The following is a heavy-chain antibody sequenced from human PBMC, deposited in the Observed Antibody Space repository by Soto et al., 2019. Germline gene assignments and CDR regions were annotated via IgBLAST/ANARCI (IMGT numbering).Heavy chain of an antibody. CDR1: GFTFSKYA. D-gene: IGHD2-15*01. Sequence: PGGSLRLSCSVSGFTFSKYAMHWVRQAPGKGLEYVSGITSDGDSTWHADSVKDRFTISRDNSKSTLFLQMSSLRVEDTAIYFCVKGNQLLRYYFEFWGPGTLVTVSS. J-gene: IGHJ4*01. V-gene: IGHV3-64D*06. CDR3: VKGNQLLRYYFEF. CDR2: ITSDGDST.